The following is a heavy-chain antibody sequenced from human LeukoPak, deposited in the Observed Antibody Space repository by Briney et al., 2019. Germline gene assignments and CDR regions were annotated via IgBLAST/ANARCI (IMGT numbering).Heavy chain of an antibody. V-gene: IGHV1-46*01. J-gene: IGHJ4*02. CDR2: INPSGGST. CDR1: GYTFTSYY. Sequence: ASVKVSCKASGYTFTSYYMHWVRQAPGQGLEWMGIINPSGGSTSYAQKFQGRVTMTEDTSTDTAYMELSSLRSEDTAVYYCAHVLRYSSFDYWGQGTLVTVSS. D-gene: IGHD3-9*01. CDR3: AHVLRYSSFDY.